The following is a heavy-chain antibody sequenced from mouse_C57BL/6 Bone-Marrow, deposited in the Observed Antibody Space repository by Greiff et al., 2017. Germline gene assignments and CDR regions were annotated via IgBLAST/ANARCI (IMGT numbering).Heavy chain of an antibody. V-gene: IGHV1-39*01. CDR3: ARKGATMVTTGYYFDY. CDR1: GYSFTDYN. J-gene: IGHJ2*01. D-gene: IGHD2-2*01. CDR2: INPNYGTT. Sequence: VQLKESGPELVKPGASVKISCKASGYSFTDYNMNWVKQSNGKSLEWIGVINPNYGTTSYNQKFKGKATLTVDQSSSTAYMQLNSLTSEDSAVYYCARKGATMVTTGYYFDYWGQGTTLTVSS.